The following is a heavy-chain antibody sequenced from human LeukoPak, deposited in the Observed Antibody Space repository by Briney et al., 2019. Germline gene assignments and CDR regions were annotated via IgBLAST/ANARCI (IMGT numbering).Heavy chain of an antibody. D-gene: IGHD3-10*01. V-gene: IGHV3-48*01. CDR3: ARQIDGFGEFDYFDY. Sequence: GGSLRLSCAASGFTFSNAWMSWVRQAPGKGLEWVSYISSSSSTIYYADSVKGRFTISRDNAKNSLYLQMNSLRAEDTAVYYCARQIDGFGEFDYFDYWGQGTLVTVSS. CDR2: ISSSSSTI. CDR1: GFTFSNAW. J-gene: IGHJ4*02.